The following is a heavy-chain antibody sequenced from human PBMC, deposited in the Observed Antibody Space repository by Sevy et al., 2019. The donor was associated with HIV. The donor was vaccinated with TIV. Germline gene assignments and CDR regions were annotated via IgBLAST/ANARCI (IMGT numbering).Heavy chain of an antibody. D-gene: IGHD3-10*01. CDR2: IYYSGST. CDR1: GGSISSSSYY. V-gene: IGHV4-39*01. CDR3: ARSPLWFGETGGAFDI. Sequence: SETLSLTCTVSGGSISSSSYYWGWIRQPPGKGLEWIGSIYYSGSTYYNPSLKSRVTISGDTSKNQFSLKLSSVTAADTAVYYCARSPLWFGETGGAFDIWGQGTMVTVSS. J-gene: IGHJ3*02.